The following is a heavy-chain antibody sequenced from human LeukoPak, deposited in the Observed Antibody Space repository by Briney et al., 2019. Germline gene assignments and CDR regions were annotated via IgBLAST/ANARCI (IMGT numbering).Heavy chain of an antibody. CDR2: IYYSGST. D-gene: IGHD2-8*01. J-gene: IGHJ4*02. Sequence: SETLSLTCTVSGGSISSYYWSWIRQPPGKGLEWIGYIYYSGSTNYNPSLRSRVAISVDTSKNQFSLKVNSVTAADTADCARGGTSEYCTNGVCRAFDYWGQGTLVTVSS. CDR1: GGSISSYY. CDR3: ARGGTSEYCTNGVCRAFDY. V-gene: IGHV4-59*12.